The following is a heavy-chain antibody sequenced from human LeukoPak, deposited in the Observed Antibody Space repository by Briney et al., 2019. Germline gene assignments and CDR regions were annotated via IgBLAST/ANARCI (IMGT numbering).Heavy chain of an antibody. V-gene: IGHV1-2*06. CDR2: INPNSGGT. Sequence: GASVKVSCKASGYTFTGYYKHWVRQAPGQGLEWMGRINPNSGGTNYAQKFQGRVTMTRDTSISTAYMELSRLRSDDTAVYYCARDPTGTNPHLDYWGQGTLVTVSS. D-gene: IGHD1-1*01. CDR3: ARDPTGTNPHLDY. CDR1: GYTFTGYY. J-gene: IGHJ4*02.